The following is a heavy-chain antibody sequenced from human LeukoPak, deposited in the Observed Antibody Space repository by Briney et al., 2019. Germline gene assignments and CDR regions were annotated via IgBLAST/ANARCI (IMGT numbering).Heavy chain of an antibody. J-gene: IGHJ5*02. CDR2: IYHSGST. D-gene: IGHD3-10*01. V-gene: IGHV4-4*02. CDR1: GGSISSSNW. Sequence: SETLSLTCAVSGGSISSSNWWSWVRQPPGKGLEWIGEIYHSGSTNYNPSLKSRVTISVDTSKNQFSLKLSSVTAADTAVYYCARERSMVRGVSWFDPWGQGTLVTVSS. CDR3: ARERSMVRGVSWFDP.